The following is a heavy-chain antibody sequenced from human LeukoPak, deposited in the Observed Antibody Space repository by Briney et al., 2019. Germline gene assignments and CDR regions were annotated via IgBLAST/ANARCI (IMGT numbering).Heavy chain of an antibody. D-gene: IGHD3-22*01. CDR2: IYHSGST. Sequence: PSETLSLTCAVSGYSISSGYYWGWIRQPPGKGLELSGSIYHSGSTYYNPSLKSRVTISVDTSKNQFSLKLSSVTAADTAVYYCAIGREYYYDSSGYGAFDIWGQGTMVTVSS. CDR1: GYSISSGYY. J-gene: IGHJ3*02. V-gene: IGHV4-38-2*01. CDR3: AIGREYYYDSSGYGAFDI.